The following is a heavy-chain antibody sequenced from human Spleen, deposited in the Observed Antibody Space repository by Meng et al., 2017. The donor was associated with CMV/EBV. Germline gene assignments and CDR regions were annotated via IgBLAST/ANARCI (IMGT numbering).Heavy chain of an antibody. CDR2: ISGSGGST. Sequence: LSLTCAASGFTFSSYAMSWVRQAPGKGLEWVSAISGSGGSTYYADSVKGRLTISRDNSKNTLYLQMNSLRAEDTAVYYCAKDLDSGSYYYFDYWGQGTLVTVSS. CDR1: GFTFSSYA. J-gene: IGHJ4*02. D-gene: IGHD1-26*01. CDR3: AKDLDSGSYYYFDY. V-gene: IGHV3-23*01.